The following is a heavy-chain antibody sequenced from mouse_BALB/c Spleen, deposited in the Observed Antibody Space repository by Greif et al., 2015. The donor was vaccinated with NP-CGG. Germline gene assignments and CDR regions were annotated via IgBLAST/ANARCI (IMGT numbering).Heavy chain of an antibody. V-gene: IGHV1-69*01. D-gene: IGHD2-10*02. Sequence: QVHVKQSGAELVMPGASVKMSCKASGYTFTDYWMHWVKQRPGQGLEWIGAIDTSDSYTSYNQKFKGKATLTVDESSSTAYMQLSSLTSEDSAVYYCARRVYGNYNAMDYWGQGTSVTVSS. CDR1: GYTFTDYW. CDR2: IDTSDSYT. CDR3: ARRVYGNYNAMDY. J-gene: IGHJ4*01.